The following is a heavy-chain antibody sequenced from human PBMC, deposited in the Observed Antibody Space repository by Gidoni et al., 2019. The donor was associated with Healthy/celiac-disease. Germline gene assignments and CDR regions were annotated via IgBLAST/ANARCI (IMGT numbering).Heavy chain of an antibody. CDR3: AKGVRSGSYYLFRGMDV. CDR1: GFTFSSHA. V-gene: IGHV3-23*01. CDR2: ISGSGGST. Sequence: EVQLLESGGGLVQPGGSLRLSCAASGFTFSSHAMTWVRQAPGKGLEWVSGISGSGGSTYYADSVKGRFTISRDNSKNTLYLQMNSLRAEDTAVYYCAKGVRSGSYYLFRGMDVWGQGTTVTVSS. J-gene: IGHJ6*02. D-gene: IGHD1-26*01.